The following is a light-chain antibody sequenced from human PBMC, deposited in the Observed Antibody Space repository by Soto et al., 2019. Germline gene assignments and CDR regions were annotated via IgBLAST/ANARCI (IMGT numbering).Light chain of an antibody. CDR3: QQTNNFQIT. CDR2: AAS. V-gene: IGKV1-12*01. Sequence: DIQMTQSPSSVSASVGDRVTITCRASQGFRSWLAWYQQKPGKAPKLLIYAASILESGVPSRFSGSGSGTEYPFTISSLQPEDFATYYCQQTNNFQITFGQGTRLEIK. J-gene: IGKJ5*01. CDR1: QGFRSW.